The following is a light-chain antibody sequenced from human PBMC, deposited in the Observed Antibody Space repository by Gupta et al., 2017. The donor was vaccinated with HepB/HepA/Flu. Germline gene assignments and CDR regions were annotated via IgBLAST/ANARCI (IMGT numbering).Light chain of an antibody. Sequence: QSALTQPASVSGSPGQSITISCTGTSSDVGGYNYVSWYQQHPGKAPKLMIYDVSNRPSGVFNRFSGSKSGNTASLTISGLQAGDEADYYCSSYTSSSTLGLYVFGTGTKVTVL. CDR3: SSYTSSSTLGLYV. CDR2: DVS. V-gene: IGLV2-14*01. CDR1: SSDVGGYNY. J-gene: IGLJ1*01.